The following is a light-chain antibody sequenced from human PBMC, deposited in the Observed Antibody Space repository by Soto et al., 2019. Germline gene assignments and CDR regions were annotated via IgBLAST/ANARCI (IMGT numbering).Light chain of an antibody. CDR3: QQYGSSPRIT. Sequence: ESVLTQAAGTLSLSPEERATLSCRDSKSVSSSYLAWYQQKPGQAPRLLIYGASSRATGIPDRFSGSGSGTDFTLTISRLEPEDFAVYYCQQYGSSPRITFGQGTRLEIK. CDR2: GAS. V-gene: IGKV3-20*01. CDR1: KSVSSSY. J-gene: IGKJ5*01.